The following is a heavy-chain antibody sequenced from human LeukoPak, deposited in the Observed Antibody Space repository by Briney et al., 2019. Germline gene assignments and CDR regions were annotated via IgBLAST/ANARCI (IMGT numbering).Heavy chain of an antibody. V-gene: IGHV3-21*01. CDR1: GFIFSTYS. CDR3: AKVKIFGVVTPLDY. CDR2: ISSRSSYM. Sequence: GGSLRLSCAASGFIFSTYSMNWVRQAPGKGLEWVSSISSRSSYMYYADSVKGRFTISRDNAKNSLYLQMNSLRAEDTAVYYCAKVKIFGVVTPLDYWGQGTLVTVSS. J-gene: IGHJ4*02. D-gene: IGHD3-3*01.